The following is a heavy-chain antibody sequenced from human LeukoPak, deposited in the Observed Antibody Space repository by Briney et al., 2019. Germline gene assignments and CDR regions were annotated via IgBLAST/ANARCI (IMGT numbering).Heavy chain of an antibody. V-gene: IGHV4-61*01. D-gene: IGHD3-9*01. Sequence: SETLSLTCTVSGGSVSSGSYYWSWIRQPPGKGLEWIGYIYYSGSTNYNPSLKSRVTISVDTSKNQFSLKLSSVTAADTAVYYCARLGAPPGILTGSEGWFDPWGQGTLVTVSS. CDR1: GGSVSSGSYY. J-gene: IGHJ5*02. CDR2: IYYSGST. CDR3: ARLGAPPGILTGSEGWFDP.